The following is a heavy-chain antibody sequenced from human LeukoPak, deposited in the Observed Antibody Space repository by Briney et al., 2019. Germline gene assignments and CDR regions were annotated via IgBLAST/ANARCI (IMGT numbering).Heavy chain of an antibody. CDR2: IYTSGST. D-gene: IGHD5-12*01. CDR3: AARHSDLSGYDSPFDY. Sequence: SETLSLTCTVSGGSISSYYWSWIRQPAGKGLEWIGRIYTSGSTNYNPSLKSRVTISVDTSKNQFSLKLSSVTAADTAVYYCAARHSDLSGYDSPFDYWGQGTLVTVSS. V-gene: IGHV4-4*07. CDR1: GGSISSYY. J-gene: IGHJ4*02.